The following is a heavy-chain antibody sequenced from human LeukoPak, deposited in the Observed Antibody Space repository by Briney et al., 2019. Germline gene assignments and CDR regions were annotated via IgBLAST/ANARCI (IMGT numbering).Heavy chain of an antibody. CDR3: ARSVYSSGWLYYFDY. D-gene: IGHD6-19*01. CDR1: GFTFSSSW. J-gene: IGHJ4*02. V-gene: IGHV3-7*01. Sequence: PGGSLILSCAASGFTFSSSWMSWVRQAPGKRLEWVANIKADGSEKHYVDSVKGRFTISRDNAKNSLYLQMNSLRAEDTAVYYCARSVYSSGWLYYFDYWGQGTLVTVSS. CDR2: IKADGSEK.